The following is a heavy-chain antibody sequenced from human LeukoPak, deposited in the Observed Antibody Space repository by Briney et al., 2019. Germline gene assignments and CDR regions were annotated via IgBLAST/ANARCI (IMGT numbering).Heavy chain of an antibody. Sequence: ASVKVSCKASGYTFTGSYIHWMRQAPGQGLEWMGWISAYNGNTNYAQKLQGRVTMTTDTSTSTAYMELRSLRSDDTAVYYCAREKIRRYYDSSGPKPFDYWGQGTLVTVSS. CDR2: ISAYNGNT. D-gene: IGHD3-22*01. V-gene: IGHV1-18*04. J-gene: IGHJ4*02. CDR3: AREKIRRYYDSSGPKPFDY. CDR1: GYTFTGSY.